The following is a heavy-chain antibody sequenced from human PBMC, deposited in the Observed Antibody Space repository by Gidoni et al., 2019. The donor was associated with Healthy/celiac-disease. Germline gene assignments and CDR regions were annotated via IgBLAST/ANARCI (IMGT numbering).Heavy chain of an antibody. V-gene: IGHV4-39*01. D-gene: IGHD6-19*01. CDR3: ARPGPGYSSGWGRYFDY. J-gene: IGHJ4*02. Sequence: QLQLQESGPGLVKPSETLSLTCTVSGGSISSSSYYWGWIRQPPGKGLEWIGSIYYSGSTYYNPSLKSRVTISVDTSKNQFSLKLSSVTAADTAVYYCARPGPGYSSGWGRYFDYWGQGTLVTVSS. CDR1: GGSISSSSYY. CDR2: IYYSGST.